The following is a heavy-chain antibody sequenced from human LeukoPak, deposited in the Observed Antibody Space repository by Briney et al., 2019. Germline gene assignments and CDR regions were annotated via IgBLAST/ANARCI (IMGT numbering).Heavy chain of an antibody. J-gene: IGHJ4*02. CDR2: IYYSGST. CDR1: GGSISSGGYY. D-gene: IGHD3-16*02. CDR3: ARGPVHYDYVWGSYRHSRIDY. Sequence: SETLSLTCTVSGGSISSGGYYWSWIRQHPGKGLEWIGYIYYSGSTYYNPSLKSRVTISVDTSKNQFSLKLSSVTAADTAVYYCARGPVHYDYVWGSYRHSRIDYWGQGTLVTVSS. V-gene: IGHV4-31*03.